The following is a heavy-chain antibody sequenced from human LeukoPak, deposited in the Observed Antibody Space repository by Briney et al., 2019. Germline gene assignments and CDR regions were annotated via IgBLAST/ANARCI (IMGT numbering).Heavy chain of an antibody. Sequence: KPSETLSLTCAVYGGSFSGYYWSWIRQPPGKGLEWIGEIDHSGSTNYNPSLKSRVTISVDTSKNQFSLKLSSVTAADTAVYYCARGAGYCHSTSCSSPADYWGQGTLVTVSS. CDR1: GGSFSGYY. D-gene: IGHD2-2*01. V-gene: IGHV4-34*01. J-gene: IGHJ4*02. CDR2: IDHSGST. CDR3: ARGAGYCHSTSCSSPADY.